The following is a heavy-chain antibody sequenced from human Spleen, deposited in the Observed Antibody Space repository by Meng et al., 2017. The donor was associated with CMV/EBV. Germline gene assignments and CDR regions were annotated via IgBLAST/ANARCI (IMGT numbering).Heavy chain of an antibody. J-gene: IGHJ5*02. CDR2: IRYDGIHK. V-gene: IGHV3-30*02. CDR3: ARDAGLYSSTWNWFDP. D-gene: IGHD2-2*01. CDR1: GFPFSRFC. Sequence: SGFPFSRFCMHWVRQAPGKGLEWVAFIRYDGIHKYYADSVKGPFTLSRDNSKNTVYLQMNSLRPEDTAVYYCARDAGLYSSTWNWFDPWGQGTLVTISS.